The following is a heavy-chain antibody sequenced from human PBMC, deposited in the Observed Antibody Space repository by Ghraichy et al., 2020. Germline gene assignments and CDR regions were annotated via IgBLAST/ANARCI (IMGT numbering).Heavy chain of an antibody. J-gene: IGHJ6*02. CDR1: GGSVISGSYH. V-gene: IGHV4-61*01. CDR2: IYYTGTT. D-gene: IGHD2-2*01. CDR3: ARVDRGCCSDTSCFYYYAMDV. Sequence: SETLSLTCTVYGGSVISGSYHWSWIRQPPGKGLEWIGFIYYTGTTSYNPSLKSRVTISVDASKIQFSLRLRSVTAADTAVYYCARVDRGCCSDTSCFYYYAMDVWGQGTTVTVSS.